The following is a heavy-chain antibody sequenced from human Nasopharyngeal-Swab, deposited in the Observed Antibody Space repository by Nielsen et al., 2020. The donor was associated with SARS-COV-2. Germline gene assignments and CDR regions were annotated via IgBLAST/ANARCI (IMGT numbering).Heavy chain of an antibody. Sequence: WIRQSPSRGLEWLGRTYYRSKGYNDYAVSVKSRMTINPDTSKNQFSLQLNSVTPEDTAVYYCARDRGSSWPYYYYYGMDVWGQGTTVTVSS. D-gene: IGHD6-13*01. J-gene: IGHJ6*02. CDR2: TYYRSKGYN. V-gene: IGHV6-1*01. CDR3: ARDRGSSWPYYYYYGMDV.